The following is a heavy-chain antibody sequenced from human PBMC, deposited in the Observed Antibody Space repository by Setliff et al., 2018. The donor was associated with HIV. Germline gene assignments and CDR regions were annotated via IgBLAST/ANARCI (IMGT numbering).Heavy chain of an antibody. J-gene: IGHJ4*02. CDR2: VYHSGRT. V-gene: IGHV4-38-2*01. CDR1: GASSFYY. Sequence: SETLSLSSPVSGASSFYYWGWIRQPPGKGLDWIGSVYHSGRTYYNPSLKSRVTISIDTSKRQFSLTLTYVTAADTAVYSCARTARVFDFWGQGILVTVSS. CDR3: ARTARVFDF.